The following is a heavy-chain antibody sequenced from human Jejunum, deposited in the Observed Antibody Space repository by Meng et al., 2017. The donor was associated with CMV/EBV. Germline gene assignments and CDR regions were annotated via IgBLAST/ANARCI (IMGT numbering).Heavy chain of an antibody. CDR1: GFTFSPYA. V-gene: IGHV3-23*01. Sequence: SGFTFSPYAMSWVRQAPGRGLEWVSGFRGVGGSTFYADSVEGRFSLSRDNSAVYLQMNSLRADDTAVYYCAKDGSRSSSWQWFDSWGQGTLVTVSS. J-gene: IGHJ5*01. D-gene: IGHD6-13*01. CDR3: AKDGSRSSSWQWFDS. CDR2: FRGVGGST.